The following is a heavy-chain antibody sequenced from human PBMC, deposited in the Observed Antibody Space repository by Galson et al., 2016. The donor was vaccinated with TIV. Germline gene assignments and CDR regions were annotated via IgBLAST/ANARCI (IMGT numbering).Heavy chain of an antibody. D-gene: IGHD3-10*01. CDR1: GGTFSNYA. CDR2: IIPIFAIA. V-gene: IGHV1-69*01. J-gene: IGHJ4*02. CDR3: ARVSDYYGSGSYYNVLGY. Sequence: ASGGTFSNYAISWVRQAPGQGLERMGGIIPIFAIAKYAQKFQGRVTITAGESTSTAYMELSSLRSEDTAVYYCARVSDYYGSGSYYNVLGYWGQGTLVTVSS.